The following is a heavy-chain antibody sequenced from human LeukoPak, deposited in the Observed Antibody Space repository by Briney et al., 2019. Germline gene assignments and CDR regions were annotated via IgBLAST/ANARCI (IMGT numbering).Heavy chain of an antibody. D-gene: IGHD2-21*01. CDR2: IKQNGNVN. CDR1: GFTFSSYW. CDR3: ARGGDLDV. Sequence: GGSLRLSCAASGFTFSSYWMNCARQAPGKGLEWVASIKQNGNVNFYVDSVKGRFTISRDNAKNSLYLQMSNLRAEDTAVYFCARGGDLDVWGQGATVTVSS. J-gene: IGHJ6*02. V-gene: IGHV3-7*03.